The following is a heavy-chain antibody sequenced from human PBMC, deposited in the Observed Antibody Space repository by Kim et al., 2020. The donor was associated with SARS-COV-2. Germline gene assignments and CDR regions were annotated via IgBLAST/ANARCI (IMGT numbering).Heavy chain of an antibody. D-gene: IGHD6-13*01. CDR1: GGTFSSYA. J-gene: IGHJ4*02. CDR3: ARDRVAAAYYFDY. Sequence: SVKVSCKASGGTFSSYAISWVRQAPGQGLEWMGGIIPIFGTANYAQKFQGRVTITADESTSTAYMELSSLRSEDTAVYYCARDRVAAAYYFDYWGQGTLVTVSS. V-gene: IGHV1-69*13. CDR2: IIPIFGTA.